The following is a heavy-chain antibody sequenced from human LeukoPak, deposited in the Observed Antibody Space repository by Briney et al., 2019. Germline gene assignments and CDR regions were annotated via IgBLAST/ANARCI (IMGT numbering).Heavy chain of an antibody. CDR1: GFTFSSYA. CDR3: AKDVGKYQLLLAYFHH. CDR2: ISYDGSNK. D-gene: IGHD2-2*01. Sequence: GGSLRLSCAASGFTFSSYAMHWVRQAPGKGLEWVAVISYDGSNKYYADSVKGRFTISRDNSKNTLYLQMNSLRVDDTAVYYCAKDVGKYQLLLAYFHHWGQGTLVTVSS. V-gene: IGHV3-30-3*01. J-gene: IGHJ1*01.